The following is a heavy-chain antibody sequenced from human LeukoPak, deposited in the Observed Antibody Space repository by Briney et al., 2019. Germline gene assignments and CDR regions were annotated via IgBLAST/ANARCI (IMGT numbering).Heavy chain of an antibody. Sequence: ASVKVSCKASGYTFTSYDINWVRQATGQGLEWMGWMNPNSGNTGYAQKFQGRVTMTRNTSISTAYMELSSLRSEYTGVYYCARAGGPGSYRENWFEPWGQGTLVTVSS. J-gene: IGHJ5*02. D-gene: IGHD3-16*02. CDR1: GYTFTSYD. V-gene: IGHV1-8*01. CDR3: ARAGGPGSYRENWFEP. CDR2: MNPNSGNT.